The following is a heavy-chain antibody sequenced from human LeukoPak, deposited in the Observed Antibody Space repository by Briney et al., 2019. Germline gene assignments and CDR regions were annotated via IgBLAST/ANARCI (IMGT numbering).Heavy chain of an antibody. V-gene: IGHV3-30*02. J-gene: IGHJ4*02. CDR3: AKSGIEAAGSLVYFDY. Sequence: PGGSLRLSCAASGFTFSSYGMHWVSQAPGKGLEWVAVIWYDGSNKYYTDSVKGRFTISRDNSKNTLYLQMNSLRAEDTAVYYCAKSGIEAAGSLVYFDYWGQGTLVTASS. CDR1: GFTFSSYG. D-gene: IGHD6-13*01. CDR2: IWYDGSNK.